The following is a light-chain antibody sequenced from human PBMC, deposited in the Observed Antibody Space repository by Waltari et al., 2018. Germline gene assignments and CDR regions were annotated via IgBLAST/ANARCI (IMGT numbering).Light chain of an antibody. CDR3: QTGGHGTWV. CDR1: GRLSNDI. Sequence: QLVLSQSPSVSASLGASVKLTCPLSGRLSNDIIAWPQQQPEKCPRFLMKVDSDGSHSRGVEIPDRFSDSSSGAERYLIISSRQSEDEADYYCQTGGHGTWVFGGGTKLTVL. J-gene: IGLJ3*02. V-gene: IGLV4-69*01. CDR2: VDSDGSH.